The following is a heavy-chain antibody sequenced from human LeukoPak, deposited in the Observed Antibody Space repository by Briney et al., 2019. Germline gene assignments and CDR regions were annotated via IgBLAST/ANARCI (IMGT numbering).Heavy chain of an antibody. D-gene: IGHD2-15*01. V-gene: IGHV3-30*02. CDR1: GFTFSKHG. Sequence: GGSLRLSCAASGFTFSKHGMHWVRQAPGKGLEWVAFIRLDGSNTYYVDSVKGRFTISRDNSKNTVDLQMNSLRTEDTAIYYCSKDINSYCRGDCSDYWGQGTLVIVSS. CDR3: SKDINSYCRGDCSDY. J-gene: IGHJ4*02. CDR2: IRLDGSNT.